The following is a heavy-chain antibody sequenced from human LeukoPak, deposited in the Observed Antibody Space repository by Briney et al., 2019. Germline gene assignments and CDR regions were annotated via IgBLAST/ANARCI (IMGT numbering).Heavy chain of an antibody. V-gene: IGHV3-66*01. CDR3: ATGGTTMGTARYYFDY. D-gene: IGHD6-6*01. CDR2: IFGGGSI. Sequence: PGGSLRLSCAASGFTVRTNYMNLVRQAPGKGLEWVSVIFGGGSIYYADSVKGRSTISRDNSKNTVYLQMNSLRAEDTAVYYCATGGTTMGTARYYFDYWGQGTLVTVSS. J-gene: IGHJ4*02. CDR1: GFTVRTNY.